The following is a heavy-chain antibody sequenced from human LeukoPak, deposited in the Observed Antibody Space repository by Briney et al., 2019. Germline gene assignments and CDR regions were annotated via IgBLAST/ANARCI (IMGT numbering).Heavy chain of an antibody. Sequence: SETLSLTCAVYGGSFSGYYWSWIRQPPGKGLEWIGEINHSGSTNYNPSLKSRVTISVDTSKNQFSLKLSSVTAADTAVYYCARLRFWVDYWGQGTLVTVSS. CDR2: INHSGST. CDR3: ARLRFWVDY. J-gene: IGHJ4*02. V-gene: IGHV4-34*01. CDR1: GGSFSGYY. D-gene: IGHD5-12*01.